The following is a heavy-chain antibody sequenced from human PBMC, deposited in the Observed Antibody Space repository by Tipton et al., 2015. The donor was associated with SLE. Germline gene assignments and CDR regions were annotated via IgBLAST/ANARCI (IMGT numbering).Heavy chain of an antibody. CDR1: GGSISSYY. CDR3: ARGDYFDY. CDR2: IYYSGST. J-gene: IGHJ4*02. Sequence: TLPLTCTVSGGSISSYYWSWIRQPPGKGLKWIGYIYYSGSTNYNPSLKSRVTISVDTSKNQFSLKLSSVTAADTAVYYCARGDYFDYWGQGTLVTVSS. V-gene: IGHV4-59*01.